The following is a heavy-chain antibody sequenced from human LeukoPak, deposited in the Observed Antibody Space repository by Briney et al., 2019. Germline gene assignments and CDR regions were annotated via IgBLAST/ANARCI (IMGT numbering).Heavy chain of an antibody. D-gene: IGHD1-26*01. CDR1: GFTFSSYG. J-gene: IGHJ5*02. CDR3: ARDPNSGSYSYNWFDP. CDR2: IWYDGSNK. V-gene: IGHV3-33*08. Sequence: PGRSLRLSCAASGFTFSSYGMHWVRQAPGKGLEWVAVIWYDGSNKYYADSVKGRFTISRDNSKNTLYLQMNSLRAEDTAVYYCARDPNSGSYSYNWFDPWGQGTLVTVSS.